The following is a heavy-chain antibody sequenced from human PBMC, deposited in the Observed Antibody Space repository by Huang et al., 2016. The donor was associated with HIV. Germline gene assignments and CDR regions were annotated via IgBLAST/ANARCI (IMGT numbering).Heavy chain of an antibody. CDR1: GFTFSSYW. Sequence: EVQLVESGGGLVQPGGSLRLSCTASGFTFSSYWMSWVRQAPGKGLEGVAKRKQDGSEKYYVDAVKGRFTISRDNAKNSQYLQMNSLRAEDTAVYYCARRLRYYYGSGRTSGYFDYWGQGTLVTVSS. CDR3: ARRLRYYYGSGRTSGYFDY. D-gene: IGHD3-10*01. J-gene: IGHJ4*02. V-gene: IGHV3-7*01. CDR2: RKQDGSEK.